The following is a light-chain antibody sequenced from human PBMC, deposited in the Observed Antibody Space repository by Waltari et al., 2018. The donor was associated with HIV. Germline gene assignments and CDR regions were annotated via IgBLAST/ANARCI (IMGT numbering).Light chain of an antibody. CDR3: VLYMGSGISV. V-gene: IGLV8-61*01. CDR1: SGSVSTTYY. J-gene: IGLJ2*01. Sequence: QTVVTQEPSFSVSPGGTVTLTCGLSSGSVSTTYYPSWYQPTPGQAPRTLSYNTNPRSSGVPDRFSGSILGNKAALNITGAQADDECDYYCVLYMGSGISVFGGGTKLTVL. CDR2: NTN.